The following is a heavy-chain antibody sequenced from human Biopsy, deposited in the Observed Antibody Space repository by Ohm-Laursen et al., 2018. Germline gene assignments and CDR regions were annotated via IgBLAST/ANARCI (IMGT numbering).Heavy chain of an antibody. CDR3: AADINVWNVNY. J-gene: IGHJ4*02. D-gene: IGHD1-1*01. V-gene: IGHV1-69*06. CDR2: IIPIFGTA. CDR1: GGTFTNYA. Sequence: SVKVSCKASGGTFTNYAISWVRQAPGQGLEWMGGIIPIFGTAIYAQKFQGRVTMTEDTSTDTAYMELSSLRSEDTAVYYCAADINVWNVNYWGQGTQVTVSS.